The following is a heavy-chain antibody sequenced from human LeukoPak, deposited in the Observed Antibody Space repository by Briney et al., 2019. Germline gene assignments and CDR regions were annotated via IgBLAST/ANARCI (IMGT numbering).Heavy chain of an antibody. CDR1: GGSITNYY. D-gene: IGHD6-19*01. CDR3: ARASVAGPVGYFDY. J-gene: IGHJ4*02. Sequence: SETLSLTCTVSGGSITNYYWNWIRQPPGKGLEWIGYIYYSGTTNYNPSLKSRVTISLDTSKNQFSLRLSSVTAADTAAYYCARASVAGPVGYFDYWGQGTLVTVSS. CDR2: IYYSGTT. V-gene: IGHV4-59*08.